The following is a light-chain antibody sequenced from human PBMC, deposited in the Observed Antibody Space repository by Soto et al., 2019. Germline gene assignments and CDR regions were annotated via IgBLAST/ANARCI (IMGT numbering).Light chain of an antibody. V-gene: IGKV3-15*01. CDR1: QSVSSN. CDR3: QQYNNWPPIT. J-gene: IGKJ5*01. CDR2: RAS. Sequence: ETVMTQSPDPLSLSPGESATLSCRASQSVSSNLAWYQWRPGQAPRLLIYRASTRAPGIPARFSGSGSGTDVTLTISCLQSEDFTVYCCQQYNNWPPITFGQGTRLEIK.